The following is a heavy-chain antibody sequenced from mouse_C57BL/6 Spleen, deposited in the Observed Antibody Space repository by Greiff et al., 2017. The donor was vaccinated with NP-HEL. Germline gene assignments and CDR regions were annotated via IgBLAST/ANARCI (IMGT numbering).Heavy chain of an antibody. CDR3: ARYPITTVVGDY. D-gene: IGHD1-1*01. CDR1: GYTFTSYW. CDR2: IYPGSGST. J-gene: IGHJ2*01. V-gene: IGHV1-55*01. Sequence: VQLQQPGAELVKPGASVKMSCKASGYTFTSYWITWVKQRPGQGLEWIGDIYPGSGSTNYNEKFKSKATLTVDTSSSTAYMQLSSLTSEDSAVYYCARYPITTVVGDYWGQGTTLTVSS.